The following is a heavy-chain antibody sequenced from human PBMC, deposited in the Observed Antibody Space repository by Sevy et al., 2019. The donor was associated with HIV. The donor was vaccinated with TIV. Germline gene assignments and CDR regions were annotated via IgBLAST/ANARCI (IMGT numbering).Heavy chain of an antibody. CDR3: VRDGWNY. Sequence: GGSLRLSYAASGFTFSTSTMNWVRQAPGKGLEWVSLMTSSGSYILYADSVKGRFTISRDNAKNSVFLQMNSLRVEDTAVYYCVRDGWNYWGQGTLVTVFS. CDR1: GFTFSTST. J-gene: IGHJ4*02. CDR2: MTSSGSYI. D-gene: IGHD2-15*01. V-gene: IGHV3-21*01.